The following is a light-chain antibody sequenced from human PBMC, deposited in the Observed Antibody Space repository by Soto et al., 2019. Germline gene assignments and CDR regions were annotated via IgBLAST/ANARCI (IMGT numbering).Light chain of an antibody. Sequence: DIQLTQSPSFLSASVGDRVTITCRASQSISSYLAWYQQRPGKAPKLLIYEASTLQSGVPSRFSGGGAGTEFILTINLQPEDFATYYCQQFRSYPPTFGPGAKVDI. V-gene: IGKV1-9*01. CDR3: QQFRSYPPT. J-gene: IGKJ3*01. CDR2: EAS. CDR1: QSISSY.